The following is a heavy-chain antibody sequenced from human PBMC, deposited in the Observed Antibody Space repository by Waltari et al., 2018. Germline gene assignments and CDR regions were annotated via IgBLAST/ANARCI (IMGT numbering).Heavy chain of an antibody. J-gene: IGHJ6*03. CDR3: ATDSAHSYTSTWQRNFYYMDV. V-gene: IGHV1-69*01. CDR2: IIPFFGAP. CDR1: GGTFNTTD. D-gene: IGHD6-13*01. Sequence: QVQLVQSGPEVKKPGSSVKVSCKAAGGTFNTTDIPWVRQAPGQGLEWMGVIIPFFGAPNYAQKFQGRVTIAADQSTTTAYMELSSLTSEDTAIYYCATDSAHSYTSTWQRNFYYMDVWGKGTTVTVSS.